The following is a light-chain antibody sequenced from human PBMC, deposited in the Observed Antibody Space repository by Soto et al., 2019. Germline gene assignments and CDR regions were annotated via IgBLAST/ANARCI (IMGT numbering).Light chain of an antibody. J-gene: IGLJ1*01. CDR2: EGS. CDR1: SSDVGSYNL. Sequence: QSVLTQLASVSGSLGQSIAISCTGTSSDVGSYNLVSWYQQHPGKAPKLMIYEGSKRPSGVSNRFSGSKSGNTASLTISGLQAEDEADYYCCSYAGSSTVYVFGTGTRVTV. CDR3: CSYAGSSTVYV. V-gene: IGLV2-23*01.